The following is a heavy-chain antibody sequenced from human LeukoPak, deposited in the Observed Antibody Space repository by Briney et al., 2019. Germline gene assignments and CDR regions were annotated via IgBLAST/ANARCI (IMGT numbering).Heavy chain of an antibody. CDR1: GFTFSSYW. Sequence: GGSLRLSCAASGFTFSSYWMSWVRQAPGKGLEWVANIKQDGSEKYYVDSMKGRFTISRDNAKNSLYLQMNSLRAEDTAVYYCAELGITMIGGVWGKGTTVTISS. CDR2: IKQDGSEK. D-gene: IGHD3-10*02. V-gene: IGHV3-7*01. CDR3: AELGITMIGGV. J-gene: IGHJ6*04.